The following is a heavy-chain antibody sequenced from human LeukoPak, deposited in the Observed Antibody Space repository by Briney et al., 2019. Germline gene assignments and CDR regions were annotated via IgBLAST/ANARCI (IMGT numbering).Heavy chain of an antibody. J-gene: IGHJ4*02. CDR1: GFTFSNFW. CDR2: IKQDGSEI. D-gene: IGHD4-23*01. V-gene: IGHV3-7*01. Sequence: PGGSLRLSCAASGFTFSNFWMSWVRQAPGKGLEWVANIKQDGSEIYYVDSVKGRFTISRGNAKNSLYLQMNSLRAEDTAVYYCAKIRGNVWVYWGQGTLVTVSS. CDR3: AKIRGNVWVY.